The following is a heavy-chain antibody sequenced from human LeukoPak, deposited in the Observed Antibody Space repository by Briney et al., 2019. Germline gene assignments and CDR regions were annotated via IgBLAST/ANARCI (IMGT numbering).Heavy chain of an antibody. CDR2: IYYSGST. CDR3: ARSCSGGSCYSDWFDP. V-gene: IGHV4-30-4*01. J-gene: IGHJ5*02. Sequence: SETLSLTCTVSGGSISSSSYYWSWIRQPPGKGLEWIGYIYYSGSTYYNPSLKSRVTISVDTSKNQFSLKLSSVTAADTAVYYCARSCSGGSCYSDWFDPWGQGTLVTVSS. CDR1: GGSISSSSYY. D-gene: IGHD2-15*01.